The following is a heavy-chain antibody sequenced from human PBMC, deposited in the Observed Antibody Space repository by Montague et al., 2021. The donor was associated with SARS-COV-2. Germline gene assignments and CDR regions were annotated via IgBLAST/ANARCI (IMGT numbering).Heavy chain of an antibody. CDR3: ARHRANAGSFDI. D-gene: IGHD1-1*01. Sequence: SETLSLTCTVSGGSITVSRYDWGWIRQPPGPGLEWIGNVHYAGTTSYNAYLKSRLTISVDTSENQFSLKMTSVTASDTAVYYCARHRANAGSFDIWGQGTMVTVSS. CDR2: VHYAGTT. V-gene: IGHV4-39*01. CDR1: GGSITVSRYD. J-gene: IGHJ3*02.